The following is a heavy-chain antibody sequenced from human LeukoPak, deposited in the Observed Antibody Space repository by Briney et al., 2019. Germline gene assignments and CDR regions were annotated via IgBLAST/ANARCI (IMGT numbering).Heavy chain of an antibody. Sequence: GGSLRLSCAASGFTFSSYSMNWVRQAPGKGLEWVSSISSSSSYIYYADSVKGRFTISRDNAKNSLYLQMNSLRAGDTAVYYCALELVGEYFQHWGQGTLVTVSS. V-gene: IGHV3-21*01. CDR1: GFTFSSYS. CDR3: ALELVGEYFQH. D-gene: IGHD1-26*01. J-gene: IGHJ1*01. CDR2: ISSSSSYI.